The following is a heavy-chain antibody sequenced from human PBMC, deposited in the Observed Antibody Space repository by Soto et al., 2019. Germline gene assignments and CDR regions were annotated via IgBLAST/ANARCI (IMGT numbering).Heavy chain of an antibody. Sequence: QITLKESGPTLVKPTQTLTLTCTFSGFSLSTSGVGVGWIRQPPGKALEWLALIYWDDDKRYSPSLNSRLTITKDTAKRQVVLTMTNMDPVDTATYFCAHSRVGSPFDPWGQGTLVTVSS. V-gene: IGHV2-5*02. D-gene: IGHD1-26*01. J-gene: IGHJ5*02. CDR2: IYWDDDK. CDR3: AHSRVGSPFDP. CDR1: GFSLSTSGVG.